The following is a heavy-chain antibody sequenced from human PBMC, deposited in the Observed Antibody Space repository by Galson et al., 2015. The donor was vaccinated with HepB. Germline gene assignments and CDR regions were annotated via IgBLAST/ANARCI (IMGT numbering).Heavy chain of an antibody. Sequence: SLRLSCAASGFTFSGSAMHWVRQASGKGLEWVGRIRSKANSYATAYAASVKGRFTISRDDSKNTAYLQMNSLKTEDTAVYYCTPDYGDPSGMDVWGQGTTVTVSS. D-gene: IGHD4-17*01. J-gene: IGHJ6*02. CDR1: GFTFSGSA. CDR3: TPDYGDPSGMDV. V-gene: IGHV3-73*01. CDR2: IRSKANSYAT.